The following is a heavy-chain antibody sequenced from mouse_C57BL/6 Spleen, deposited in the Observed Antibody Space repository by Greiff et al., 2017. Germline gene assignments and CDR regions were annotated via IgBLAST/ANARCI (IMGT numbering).Heavy chain of an antibody. D-gene: IGHD1-1*02. V-gene: IGHV1-50*01. CDR2: LDPSDSYT. CDR1: GYTFTSYW. CDR3: ATLNGSYANAMDY. J-gene: IGHJ4*01. Sequence: QVQLQQPGAELVKPGASVKLSCKASGYTFTSYWMQWVKQRPGQGLEWIGELDPSDSYTNYNQKFKGKATLTVDTSSSTAYMQLSSLTSQNSAVYYCATLNGSYANAMDYWGQGTSVTVSS.